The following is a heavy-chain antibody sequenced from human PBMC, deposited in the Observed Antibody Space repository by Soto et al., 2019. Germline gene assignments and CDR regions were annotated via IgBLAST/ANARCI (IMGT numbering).Heavy chain of an antibody. CDR3: ACFCSGGSCYNY. D-gene: IGHD2-15*01. Sequence: ASVKVSCKASGYTFTSHDINWVRQAPGQGLEWMGWMNPNSGNTGYAQKFQGRVTMTRDTSINTAYMELSSLKSEDMAVYYCACFCSGGSCYNYWGQGTLVTVS. V-gene: IGHV1-8*01. J-gene: IGHJ4*02. CDR1: GYTFTSHD. CDR2: MNPNSGNT.